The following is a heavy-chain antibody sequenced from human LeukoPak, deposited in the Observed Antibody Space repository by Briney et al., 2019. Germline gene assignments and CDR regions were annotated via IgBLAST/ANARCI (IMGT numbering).Heavy chain of an antibody. V-gene: IGHV1-2*02. CDR2: INPNSGGT. Sequence: ASVKVSCNASGYTFTGYYMHWVRQAPGQGLEWMGWINPNSGGTNYAQKFQGRVTMTKDTSISTAYMELSRLRSDDTAVYYCARETGGDIVVVPAASQNWFDPWGQGTLVTVSS. CDR1: GYTFTGYY. J-gene: IGHJ5*02. CDR3: ARETGGDIVVVPAASQNWFDP. D-gene: IGHD2-2*01.